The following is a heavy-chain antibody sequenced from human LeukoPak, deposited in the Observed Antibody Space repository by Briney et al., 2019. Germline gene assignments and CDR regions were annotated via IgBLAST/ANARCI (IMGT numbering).Heavy chain of an antibody. CDR2: ISGSSGII. V-gene: IGHV3-48*04. J-gene: IGHJ4*02. CDR3: ARDGSDMGDY. Sequence: GGSLRLSCAASGFTFNTYTMNWVRQAPGKGLGWVSYISGSSGIIDYADSVRGRFTISRDNAKNSLYLQMNSLRAEDTAVYYCARDGSDMGDYWGQGTLVTVSS. D-gene: IGHD2-21*01. CDR1: GFTFNTYT.